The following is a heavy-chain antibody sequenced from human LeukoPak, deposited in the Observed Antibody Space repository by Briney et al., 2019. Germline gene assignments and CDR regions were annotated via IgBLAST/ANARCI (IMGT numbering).Heavy chain of an antibody. CDR2: ISDSGGST. Sequence: GGSLRLSCAASGFTFSSYGMSWVRQAPGKGLEWVSTISDSGGSTYSADSVKGRFTISRDNSKNTLYLQMNRLRAEDAAVYYCAKAPVTTCSGAYCYPFDYWGQGTLVTVSS. J-gene: IGHJ4*02. CDR3: AKAPVTTCSGAYCYPFDY. V-gene: IGHV3-23*01. CDR1: GFTFSSYG. D-gene: IGHD2-21*01.